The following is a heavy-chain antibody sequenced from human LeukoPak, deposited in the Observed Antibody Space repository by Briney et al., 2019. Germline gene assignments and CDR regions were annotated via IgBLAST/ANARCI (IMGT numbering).Heavy chain of an antibody. Sequence: GASVKVSCKASGYTFTSYGISWVRQAPGQGLEWMGWISAYNGNTNYAQKLQGRVTMTTDTSTSTAYMELGSLRSDDTAVYYCARDRSRIAVAGPTKAFDIWGQGTMVTVSS. J-gene: IGHJ3*02. V-gene: IGHV1-18*01. D-gene: IGHD6-19*01. CDR1: GYTFTSYG. CDR2: ISAYNGNT. CDR3: ARDRSRIAVAGPTKAFDI.